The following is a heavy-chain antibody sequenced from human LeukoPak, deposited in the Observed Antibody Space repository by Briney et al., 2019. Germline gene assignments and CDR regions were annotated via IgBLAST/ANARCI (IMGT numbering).Heavy chain of an antibody. CDR3: AIDGPYYGSGSYYNAFDI. J-gene: IGHJ3*02. CDR1: GGSISSGSYY. D-gene: IGHD3-10*01. CDR2: IYTSGST. Sequence: SETLSLTCTVSGGSISSGSYYWSWIRQPAGKGLEWIGRIYTSGSTNYNPSLKSRVTISVDTSKNQFSLKLSSVTAADTAVYYCAIDGPYYGSGSYYNAFDIWGQGTMVTVSS. V-gene: IGHV4-61*02.